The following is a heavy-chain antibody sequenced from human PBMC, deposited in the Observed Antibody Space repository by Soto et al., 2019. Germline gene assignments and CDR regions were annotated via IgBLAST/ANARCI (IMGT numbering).Heavy chain of an antibody. CDR1: GYTFSNYD. CDR2: MNPKIGYT. V-gene: IGHV1-8*01. J-gene: IGHJ4*02. D-gene: IGHD1-26*01. Sequence: QVQLVQSGAEVKKPGTSVRISCKTSGYTFSNYDINWVRQAAGQGLEWMGWMNPKIGYTGSARKFQGRVTMTRDTSMTTAYMELSSLRSEDTAVYYCARVMGSVDYWGQGTLVTVSS. CDR3: ARVMGSVDY.